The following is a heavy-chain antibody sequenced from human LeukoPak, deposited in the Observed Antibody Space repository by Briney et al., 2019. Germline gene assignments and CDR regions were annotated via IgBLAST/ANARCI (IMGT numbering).Heavy chain of an antibody. V-gene: IGHV3-30*02. Sequence: QAGGSLRLSCAASVFTFNSYGMHWVRQAPGKGLEWVAFIWHDGSNKYYADSVKGRFTISRDNSKNTVYLQMNSLRVDDTAVYYCAKDSNTKDPSDYWGQGTLVTVSS. CDR1: VFTFNSYG. J-gene: IGHJ4*02. CDR3: AKDSNTKDPSDY. CDR2: IWHDGSNK. D-gene: IGHD2-8*01.